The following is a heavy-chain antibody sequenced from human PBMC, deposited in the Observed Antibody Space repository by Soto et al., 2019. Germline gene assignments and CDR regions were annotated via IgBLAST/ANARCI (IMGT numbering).Heavy chain of an antibody. CDR3: ARGPWRFGESTDY. Sequence: QVQLQESGPGLVKPSQTLSLTCTVSGGSISSGGYYWSWIRQHPGKGLEWIGYIYYSGSTYYNPSLKSRVTMSVDTSKNQFSRKLSSVTAADTAGYYGARGPWRFGESTDYWGQGTLVTVSS. CDR2: IYYSGST. V-gene: IGHV4-31*03. D-gene: IGHD3-10*01. J-gene: IGHJ4*02. CDR1: GGSISSGGYY.